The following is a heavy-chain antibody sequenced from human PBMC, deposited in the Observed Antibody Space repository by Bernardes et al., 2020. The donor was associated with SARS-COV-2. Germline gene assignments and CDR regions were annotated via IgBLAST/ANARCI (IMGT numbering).Heavy chain of an antibody. CDR1: GFTFSSYS. J-gene: IGHJ6*02. CDR2: ISSSSSYI. V-gene: IGHV3-21*01. D-gene: IGHD6-13*01. CDR3: ASCPGNPKYYYYYGMDV. Sequence: GGSLRLSCAASGFTFSSYSMNWVRQAPGKGLEWVSSISSSSSYIYYADSVKGRFTISRDNAKNSLYLQMNSLRAEDTAVYYCASCPGNPKYYYYYGMDVWGQGTTVTVSS.